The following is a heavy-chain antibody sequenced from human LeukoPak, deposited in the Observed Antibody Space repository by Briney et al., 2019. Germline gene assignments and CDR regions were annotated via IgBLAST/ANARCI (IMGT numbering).Heavy chain of an antibody. D-gene: IGHD3-22*01. CDR3: ARVLNYYDSTGYYFSY. J-gene: IGHJ4*02. V-gene: IGHV3-33*01. CDR2: IWYDGSNK. Sequence: GRSLRLSCAASGFTFSSYGMHWVRQAPGKGLEWVAVIWYDGSNKYYADSVKGRFTISRDNSKNTLYLQMNSLRAEDTAVYYCARVLNYYDSTGYYFSYWGQGTLVTVSS. CDR1: GFTFSSYG.